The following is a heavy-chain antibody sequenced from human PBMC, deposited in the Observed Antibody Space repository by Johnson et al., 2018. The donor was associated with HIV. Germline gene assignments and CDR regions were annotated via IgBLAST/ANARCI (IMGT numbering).Heavy chain of an antibody. J-gene: IGHJ3*02. D-gene: IGHD1-26*01. CDR3: ARSSGSYLDDAFDI. CDR2: ISSSGTIV. Sequence: VQLVESGGGVVQPGRSLRLSCAASGFTFSSYAMHWVRQAPGKGLEWVSYISSSGTIVYYADSVKGRFTISRDNSKNTLYLQMNSLRAEDTAVYYCARSSGSYLDDAFDIWGQGTMVTVSS. V-gene: IGHV3-48*01. CDR1: GFTFSSYA.